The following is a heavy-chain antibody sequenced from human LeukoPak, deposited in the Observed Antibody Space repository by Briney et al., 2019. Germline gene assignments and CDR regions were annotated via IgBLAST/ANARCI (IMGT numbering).Heavy chain of an antibody. CDR1: GFTFSSYA. J-gene: IGHJ4*02. Sequence: GGSLRLSCAASGFTFSSYAMSWVRQAPGKGLEWVSAISGTGGSTHYADSVKGWFTISRDNSKNTLYLQMNSLRAEDMAVYYCAKDGRVGYSSSWSNYWGQGTLVTVSS. D-gene: IGHD6-13*01. CDR3: AKDGRVGYSSSWSNY. CDR2: ISGTGGST. V-gene: IGHV3-23*01.